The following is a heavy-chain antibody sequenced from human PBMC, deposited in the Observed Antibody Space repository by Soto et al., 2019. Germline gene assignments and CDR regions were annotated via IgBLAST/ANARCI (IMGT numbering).Heavy chain of an antibody. V-gene: IGHV4-4*07. D-gene: IGHD3-3*01. Sequence: SETLSLTCTVSGGAITSYYWTWIRQPAGKGLEWIGRIYSSGSTKYNPSLQSRISMSLDTSKNQFSLTLASVTAADTAVYYCARGKRFSDWFDPWCQGTVVTGSS. CDR1: GGAITSYY. CDR3: ARGKRFSDWFDP. CDR2: IYSSGST. J-gene: IGHJ5*02.